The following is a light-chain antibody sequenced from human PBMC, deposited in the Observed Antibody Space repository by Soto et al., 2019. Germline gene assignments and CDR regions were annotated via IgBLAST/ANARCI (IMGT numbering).Light chain of an antibody. V-gene: IGKV3-20*01. CDR2: GAS. Sequence: EVVMTQSPATLSVSPGERATLSCRASQSVSSTSLAWYQQKPGQAPRLLIFGASSRATGIPDRFSGSGSGTDFTLTISRMEPEDFAVYYCQQYGSSPPMYTFGQGTKLEIK. J-gene: IGKJ2*01. CDR3: QQYGSSPPMYT. CDR1: QSVSSTS.